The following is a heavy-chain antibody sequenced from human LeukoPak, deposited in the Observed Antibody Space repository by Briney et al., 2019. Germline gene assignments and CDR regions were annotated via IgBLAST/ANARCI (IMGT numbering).Heavy chain of an antibody. CDR2: ISSSSSTI. CDR3: ARDGYYYDSSGYYDY. CDR1: GFTFSSYS. V-gene: IGHV3-48*01. D-gene: IGHD3-22*01. Sequence: GGSLRLSCAASGFTFSSYSMNWVRQAPGKGLEWVSYISSSSSTIYYADSVKGRFTISRDNAKNSLYLQMNSLRAEDTAVYYCARDGYYYDSSGYYDYWGQGTLVTVSS. J-gene: IGHJ4*02.